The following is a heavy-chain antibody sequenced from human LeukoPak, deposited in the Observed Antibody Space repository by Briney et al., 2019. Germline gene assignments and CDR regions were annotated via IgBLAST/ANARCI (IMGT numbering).Heavy chain of an antibody. V-gene: IGHV3-53*04. CDR1: GFTVSSIY. J-gene: IGHJ4*02. CDR3: ARGYSSRWYYFDY. Sequence: GGSLRLSCAASGFTVSSIYMSWVRQAPGKGLEWVSVIYSGGSTYYADSVKGRFTISRHNSKNTLYLQMNSLRAEDAAVYYCARGYSSRWYYFDYWGQGTLVTGSS. CDR2: IYSGGST. D-gene: IGHD6-19*01.